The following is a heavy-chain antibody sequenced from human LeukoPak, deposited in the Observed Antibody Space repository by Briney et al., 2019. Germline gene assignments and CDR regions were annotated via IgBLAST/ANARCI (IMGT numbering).Heavy chain of an antibody. CDR1: GFTFSSYS. CDR3: GRASGGGVFKGYCSGGSCYLFDY. V-gene: IGHV3-21*01. J-gene: IGHJ4*02. CDR2: ISSSSSYI. D-gene: IGHD2-15*01. Sequence: GGSLRLSCAASGFTFSSYSMNWVRQAPGKGLEWVSSISSSSSYIYYADSVKGRFTISRDNAKNSLYLQMNSLRAEDTAVYYWGRASGGGVFKGYCSGGSCYLFDYWGQGTLVTVSS.